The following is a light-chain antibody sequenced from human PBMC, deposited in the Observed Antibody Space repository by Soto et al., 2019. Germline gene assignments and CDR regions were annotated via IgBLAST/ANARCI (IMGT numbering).Light chain of an antibody. CDR2: AAS. J-gene: IGKJ5*01. CDR1: QSIGTY. Sequence: DIQITQSPSSLSSSVFDRFTITCRASQSIGTYLHWYQQKPGKAPKLLIYAASNLQSGVPSRFSGSGSGTDFTLTMNSLQPEDFATYYCQQRHSHPITFGQGTRLEIK. CDR3: QQRHSHPIT. V-gene: IGKV1-39*01.